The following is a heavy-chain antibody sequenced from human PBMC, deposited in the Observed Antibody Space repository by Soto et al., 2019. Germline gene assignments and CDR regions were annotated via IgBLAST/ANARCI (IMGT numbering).Heavy chain of an antibody. Sequence: QVQLQEAGPGLVKPSETLSLTCTVSGGSISSYYWSWIRQPPGKGLEWIGYIYYSGSTNYNPSLKSRVTLSVDTSKNQFSLKLSSVTAADPAVYYCARLYGSCFDYWVQGTLVTVSS. V-gene: IGHV4-59*08. CDR1: GGSISSYY. J-gene: IGHJ4*02. D-gene: IGHD3-10*01. CDR3: ARLYGSCFDY. CDR2: IYYSGST.